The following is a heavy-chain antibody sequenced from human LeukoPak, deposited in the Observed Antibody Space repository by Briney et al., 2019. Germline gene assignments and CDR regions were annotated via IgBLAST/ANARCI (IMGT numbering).Heavy chain of an antibody. D-gene: IGHD2-8*01. CDR2: IIPIFGTA. J-gene: IGHJ5*02. V-gene: IGHV1-69*05. CDR3: ARSMKENNWFDP. Sequence: SVKVSCKASGGTFSSYAISWVRQAPGQGLEWMGGIIPIFGTANYAQKFQGRVTITTDESTSTAYMELSSLRSEDTAVYYCARSMKENNWFDPWGQGTLVTVSS. CDR1: GGTFSSYA.